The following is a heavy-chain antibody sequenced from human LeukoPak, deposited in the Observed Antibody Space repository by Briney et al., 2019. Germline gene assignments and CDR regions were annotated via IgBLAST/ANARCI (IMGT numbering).Heavy chain of an antibody. CDR2: INHSGST. CDR3: ASRGSTSCPDY. D-gene: IGHD2-2*01. J-gene: IGHJ4*02. CDR1: GGSFSGYY. V-gene: IGHV4-34*01. Sequence: SETLSLTCAAYGGSFSGYYWSWIRQPPGKGLEWIGEINHSGSTNYNPSLTSRVTISVDTSKNQFSLKLSSVTAADTAVYYCASRGSTSCPDYWGQGTLVTVSS.